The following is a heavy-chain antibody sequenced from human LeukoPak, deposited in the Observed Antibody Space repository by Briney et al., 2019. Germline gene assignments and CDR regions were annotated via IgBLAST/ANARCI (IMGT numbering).Heavy chain of an antibody. J-gene: IGHJ4*02. Sequence: GGALRLSCAASGFTFSSYAMSWVRQPPAKGLEWVSAISGSGGSTYYADSVKGRFAISRDNSKNTLYLQMNSLRAEDTAVYYCAKVNDIVVVVAYVDYWGQGTLVTVSS. V-gene: IGHV3-23*01. D-gene: IGHD2-15*01. CDR2: ISGSGGST. CDR3: AKVNDIVVVVAYVDY. CDR1: GFTFSSYA.